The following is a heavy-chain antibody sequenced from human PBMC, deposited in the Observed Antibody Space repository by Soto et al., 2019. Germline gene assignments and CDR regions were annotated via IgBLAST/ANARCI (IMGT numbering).Heavy chain of an antibody. CDR2: IYDSGTT. V-gene: IGHV4-38-2*01. J-gene: IGHJ3*01. CDR3: ARSPQYYTPGSSPFDY. Sequence: PSETLSLTCVVSSYVIESGQYWGWVRQPPGKGLEWVGSIYDSGTTYYNPSLRSRVTISADTSKNQFSLSLTSVTAADTAVYYCARSPQYYTPGSSPFDYWGPGTMVTVS. D-gene: IGHD3-3*01. CDR1: SYVIESGQY.